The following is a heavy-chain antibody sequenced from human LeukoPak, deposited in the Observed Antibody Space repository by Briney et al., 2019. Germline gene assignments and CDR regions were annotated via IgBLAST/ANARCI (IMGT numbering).Heavy chain of an antibody. Sequence: SETLSLTCTVSGGSISSYHWSWFRQAPGKGLEWIGYMYNSGSTNFNPSLKSRVTISVDTSKNQFSPRLSSVTAADTAVYYCARVGYQLRLYWFDPWGQGTLVTVSS. CDR3: ARVGYQLRLYWFDP. J-gene: IGHJ5*02. CDR1: GGSISSYH. D-gene: IGHD2-2*01. V-gene: IGHV4-59*01. CDR2: MYNSGST.